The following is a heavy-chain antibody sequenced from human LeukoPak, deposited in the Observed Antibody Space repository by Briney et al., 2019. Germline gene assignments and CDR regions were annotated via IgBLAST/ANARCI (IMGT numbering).Heavy chain of an antibody. CDR1: GFTFSSYA. J-gene: IGHJ6*02. Sequence: GGSLRLSCAASGFTFSSYAMSWVRQAPGKGLEWVSVIYSGGSTYYADSVKGRFTISRDNSKNTLYLQMNSLRAEDTAVYYCAKSPPGMDVWSQGTTVTVSS. CDR2: IYSGGST. V-gene: IGHV3-23*03. CDR3: AKSPPGMDV.